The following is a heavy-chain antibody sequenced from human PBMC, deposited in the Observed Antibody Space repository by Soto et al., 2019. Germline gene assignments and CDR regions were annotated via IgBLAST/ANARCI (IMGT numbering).Heavy chain of an antibody. CDR2: ISNNNNYI. CDR1: GFTFSRYS. Sequence: GGSLRLSCAASGFTFSRYSMNWVRQAPGKGLEWVSSISNNNNYIYYADSVKGRFTISRDNAKNSLYLQMNSLRAEDTAVYYCARGPPADYWGQGTLVTVSS. V-gene: IGHV3-21*01. CDR3: ARGPPADY. J-gene: IGHJ4*02. D-gene: IGHD2-2*01.